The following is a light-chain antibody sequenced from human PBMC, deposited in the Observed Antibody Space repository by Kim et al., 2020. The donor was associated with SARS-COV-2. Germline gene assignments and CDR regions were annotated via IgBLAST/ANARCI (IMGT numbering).Light chain of an antibody. CDR1: SSLVGDYNY. CDR2: DVS. V-gene: IGLV2-14*03. CDR3: TSYTGADTVV. J-gene: IGLJ2*01. Sequence: GQSITISCTGTSSLVGDYNYVSWYQQHPDKAPKLLIYDVSDRPSGVSPHFSGAKSGNTASLTISGLQAADEADYYCTSYTGADTVVFGGGTQLTVL.